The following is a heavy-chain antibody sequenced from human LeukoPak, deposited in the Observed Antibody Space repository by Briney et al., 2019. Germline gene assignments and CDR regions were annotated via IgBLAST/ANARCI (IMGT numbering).Heavy chain of an antibody. CDR1: GFTFRDYT. CDR2: ISSSGSTI. V-gene: IGHV3-11*01. J-gene: IGHJ4*02. D-gene: IGHD6-13*01. Sequence: PGGSLRLSCAASGFTFRDYTMNWVRQAPGKGLEWVSYISSSGSTIYYADSVKGRFTISRDNAKNSLYLQMNSLRAEDTAVYYCATSPGMEVDYWGQGTLVTVSS. CDR3: ATSPGMEVDY.